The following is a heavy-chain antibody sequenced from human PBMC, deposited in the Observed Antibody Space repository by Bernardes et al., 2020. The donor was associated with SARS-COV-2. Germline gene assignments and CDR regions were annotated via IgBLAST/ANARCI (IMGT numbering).Heavy chain of an antibody. CDR3: AKDRRGVGIIVPGEDY. D-gene: IGHD3-10*01. Sequence: GGSLRLSCAAPGFRFSDYHMTWVRQAPGKGLEWVSAIHYDDNTFYTDSVGGQFTVSRDNSKNLVYLQMNGLRPAHTAVYYCAKDRRGVGIIVPGEDYWGQGTMVIVSS. J-gene: IGHJ4*02. CDR1: GFRFSDYH. V-gene: IGHV3-23*01. CDR2: IHYDDNT.